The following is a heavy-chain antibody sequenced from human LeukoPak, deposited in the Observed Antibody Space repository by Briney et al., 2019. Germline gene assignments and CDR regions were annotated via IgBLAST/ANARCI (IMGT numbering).Heavy chain of an antibody. D-gene: IGHD6-6*01. CDR1: GGSISSYY. CDR2: IYYSGST. CDR3: ASLRGLYSSSPIDY. Sequence: PSETLSLTCTVSGGSISSYYWSWIRQPPGKGLEWRGYIYYSGSTNYNPSLKSRVTISVDTSKNAFSLKLSSVTAADTAVYYCASLRGLYSSSPIDYWGQGTLVTVSS. J-gene: IGHJ4*02. V-gene: IGHV4-59*01.